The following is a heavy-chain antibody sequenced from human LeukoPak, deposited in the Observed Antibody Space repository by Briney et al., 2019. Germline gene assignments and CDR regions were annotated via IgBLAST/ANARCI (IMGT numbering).Heavy chain of an antibody. V-gene: IGHV3-21*01. J-gene: IGHJ4*02. CDR3: ARVYYDSSGYTHFDY. Sequence: PGGSLRLSCAASGFTFSIYSMNWVRQAPGKGLEWVSSISSSSSYIYYADSVKGRLTISRDNAKNSLYLQMNSLRAEDTAVYYCARVYYDSSGYTHFDYWGQGTLVTVSS. CDR1: GFTFSIYS. CDR2: ISSSSSYI. D-gene: IGHD3-22*01.